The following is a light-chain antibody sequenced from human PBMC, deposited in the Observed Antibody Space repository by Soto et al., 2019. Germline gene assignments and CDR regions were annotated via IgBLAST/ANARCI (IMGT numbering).Light chain of an antibody. J-gene: IGKJ4*01. CDR3: QQYGSSPPLT. CDR1: QAIITY. Sequence: DIQLTQSPSSLSASVGDRVTITCQASQAIITYLNWFQQKPGKAPKLLIYDASHLETGAPSRFSGSGSGTAFTFTISSLQPEDIGTYFCQQYGSSPPLTFGGGTKVEIK. V-gene: IGKV1-33*01. CDR2: DAS.